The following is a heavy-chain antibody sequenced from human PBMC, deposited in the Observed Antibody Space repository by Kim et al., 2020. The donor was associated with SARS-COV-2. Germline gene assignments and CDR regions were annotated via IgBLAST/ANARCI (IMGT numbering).Heavy chain of an antibody. J-gene: IGHJ5*02. V-gene: IGHV4-34*01. CDR2: INHSGST. D-gene: IGHD6-19*01. CDR1: GGSFSGYY. CDR3: ARRGIAVAGAAWFDP. Sequence: SETLSLTCAVYGGSFSGYYWSWIRQPPGKGLEWIGEINHSGSTNYNPSLKSRVTISVDTSKNQFSLKLSSVTAADTAVYYCARRGIAVAGAAWFDPWVQG.